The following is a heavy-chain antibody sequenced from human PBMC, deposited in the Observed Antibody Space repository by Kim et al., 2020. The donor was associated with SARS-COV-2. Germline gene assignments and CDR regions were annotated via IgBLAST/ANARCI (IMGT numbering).Heavy chain of an antibody. CDR1: GFTFDDYG. Sequence: GGSLRLSCAASGFTFDDYGMSWVRQAPGKGLEWVSGINWNGGSTGYADSVKGRFTISRDNAKNSLYLQMNSLRAEDTALYHCAGGSGSPLLWFGEGGGGMDVWGQGTTVTVSS. D-gene: IGHD3-10*01. J-gene: IGHJ6*02. CDR2: INWNGGST. CDR3: AGGSGSPLLWFGEGGGGMDV. V-gene: IGHV3-20*01.